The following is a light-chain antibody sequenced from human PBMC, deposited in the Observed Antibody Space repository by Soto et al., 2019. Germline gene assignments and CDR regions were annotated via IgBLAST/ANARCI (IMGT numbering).Light chain of an antibody. V-gene: IGKV3-11*01. CDR2: DAS. CDR3: QQRSNWPLT. Sequence: EIELTQSPATLSLSPGERATLSCRASQSVSSYLAWYQQKPGQAPRLLIYDASNRATGIPARFSGSGSGTDLTLTISSLQPEDFEVYYCQQRSNWPLTFGQGTRLEIK. J-gene: IGKJ5*01. CDR1: QSVSSY.